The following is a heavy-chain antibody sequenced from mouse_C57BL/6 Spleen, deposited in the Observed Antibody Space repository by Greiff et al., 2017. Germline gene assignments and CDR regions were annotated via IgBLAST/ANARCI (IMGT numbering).Heavy chain of an antibody. D-gene: IGHD4-1*01. V-gene: IGHV2-9*01. CDR1: GFSLTSYG. Sequence: VKLMESGPGLVAPSQSLSITCTVSGFSLTSYGVDWVRQPPGKGLEWLGEIWGGGGTYSTSALMSRMSISKDNSKSKVFLKMNSLQTDDTAMYYCAKHNWDYAMDYWGQGTSVTVSS. J-gene: IGHJ4*01. CDR3: AKHNWDYAMDY. CDR2: IWGGGGT.